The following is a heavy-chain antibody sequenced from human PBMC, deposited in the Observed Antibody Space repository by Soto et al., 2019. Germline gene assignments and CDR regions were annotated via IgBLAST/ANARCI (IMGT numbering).Heavy chain of an antibody. J-gene: IGHJ6*02. D-gene: IGHD3-9*01. CDR3: ARHVLTGYYNFYYGMDV. V-gene: IGHV5-51*01. CDR1: GYSFTAYW. Sequence: GESLKISCKGSGYSFTAYWIGWVRQMPGKGLEWMGIIYPGDSDTRYSPSFQGQVTISADKSISTAYLQWSSLKASDTAMYYCARHVLTGYYNFYYGMDVWGQGTTVTVS. CDR2: IYPGDSDT.